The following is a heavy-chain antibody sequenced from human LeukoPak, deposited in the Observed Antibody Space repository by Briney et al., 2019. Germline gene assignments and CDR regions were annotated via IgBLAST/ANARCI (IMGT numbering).Heavy chain of an antibody. CDR1: GYAFTGYY. CDR2: INPNSGGT. Sequence: ASVKVSCKASGYAFTGYYMHWVRQAPGQGLEWMGWINPNSGGTNYAQKFQGRVTMTRDTSTSTVYMELSSLRSEDTAVYYCARPHDYGDLFDYWGQGTLVTVSS. CDR3: ARPHDYGDLFDY. J-gene: IGHJ4*02. D-gene: IGHD4-17*01. V-gene: IGHV1-2*02.